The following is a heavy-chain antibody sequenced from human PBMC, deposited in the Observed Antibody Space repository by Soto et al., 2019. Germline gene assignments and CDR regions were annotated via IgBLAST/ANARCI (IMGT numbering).Heavy chain of an antibody. J-gene: IGHJ1*01. Sequence: QVQLVESGGGVVQPGTSLRVSCVGSGFRFYSYVIHWVRQAPGKGLEWVALTSYDGSDKYYGDSVRGRFTISRDNSRNTVDLQMDSLRLEDTALYYCARWGTTGGLDVWGQGTLVSVSS. D-gene: IGHD3-16*01. CDR3: ARWGTTGGLDV. CDR2: TSYDGSDK. V-gene: IGHV3-33*05. CDR1: GFRFYSYV.